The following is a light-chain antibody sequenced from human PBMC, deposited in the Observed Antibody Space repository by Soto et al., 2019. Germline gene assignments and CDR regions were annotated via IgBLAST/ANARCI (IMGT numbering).Light chain of an antibody. J-gene: IGKJ2*01. CDR2: VAS. CDR1: QSVSSSY. V-gene: IGKV3-20*01. CDR3: QNSGSSSYT. Sequence: DIELTQSPCTLSSSPGDRATISCRASQSVSSSYLAWYQQKPGQPPRLLISVASIRTAGTPDWFSGSGSATDFTLTISRLEPEDFAVYYCQNSGSSSYTFGPGTKLDIK.